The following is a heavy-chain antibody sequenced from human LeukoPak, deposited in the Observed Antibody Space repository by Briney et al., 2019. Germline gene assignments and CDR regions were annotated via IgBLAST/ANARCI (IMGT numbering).Heavy chain of an antibody. CDR3: ARAPGSGWYDGRDYYYFGMDV. J-gene: IGHJ6*02. Sequence: GGSLRLSCAASGFTFSNYAMHWVRQAPGKGLEFVSAISTDGGSTDYASSVKGRFTISRDNSKNTLYLQMGSLRAEDMAVYYCARAPGSGWYDGRDYYYFGMDVWGQGTTVTVSS. V-gene: IGHV3-64*01. D-gene: IGHD6-19*01. CDR2: ISTDGGST. CDR1: GFTFSNYA.